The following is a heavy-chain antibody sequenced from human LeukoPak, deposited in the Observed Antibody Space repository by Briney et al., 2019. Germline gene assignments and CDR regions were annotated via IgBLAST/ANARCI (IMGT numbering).Heavy chain of an antibody. Sequence: SGPALVKPTQTFTLTCTSSGFSLSTPEMCVTWIRQPAGKALEWLARIDWDDDKFYSPSLRTRLTISKDTPKNQVVLRMTNMDPVDKGTYYCARMTPDSPSFDYWGQGALITVSS. J-gene: IGHJ4*02. V-gene: IGHV2-70*17. D-gene: IGHD2-15*01. CDR2: IDWDDDK. CDR3: ARMTPDSPSFDY. CDR1: GFSLSTPEMC.